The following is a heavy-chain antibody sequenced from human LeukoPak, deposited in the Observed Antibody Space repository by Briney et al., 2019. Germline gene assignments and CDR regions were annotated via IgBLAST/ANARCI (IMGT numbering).Heavy chain of an antibody. Sequence: SETLSLTCTVSGGSISSSSYYWGWIRQPPGKGLEWIGSIYYSGSTYYNPSLKSRVTISVDTSKNQFSLKLSSVTAADTAVYYCARGSMGSSGFYWGQGTLVTASS. J-gene: IGHJ4*02. CDR3: ARGSMGSSGFY. CDR2: IYYSGST. D-gene: IGHD3-10*01. V-gene: IGHV4-39*07. CDR1: GGSISSSSYY.